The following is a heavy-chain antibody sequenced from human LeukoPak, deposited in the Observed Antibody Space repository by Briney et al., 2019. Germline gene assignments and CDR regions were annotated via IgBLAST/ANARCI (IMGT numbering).Heavy chain of an antibody. Sequence: PGGSLRLSCAASGFTFSSYSMNWVRQAPGKGLEWVSYIRSSGSTTYYADSVKGRFTISRDNAKNSLYLQMNSLRAEDTAVYYCARGNTAMADIVVVVAAYYWGQGTLVTVSS. V-gene: IGHV3-48*04. CDR2: IRSSGSTT. D-gene: IGHD2-15*01. CDR1: GFTFSSYS. CDR3: ARGNTAMADIVVVVAAYY. J-gene: IGHJ4*02.